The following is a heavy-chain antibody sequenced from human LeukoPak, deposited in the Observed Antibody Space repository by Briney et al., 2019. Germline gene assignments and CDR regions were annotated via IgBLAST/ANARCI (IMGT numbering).Heavy chain of an antibody. CDR2: LRYDGINQ. CDR3: ARGSPLPPDY. V-gene: IGHV3-33*01. J-gene: IGHJ4*02. CDR1: GFIFTDFA. Sequence: PGRSLRLSCAASGFIFTDFAMHWVRQAPGKGLEWVADLRYDGINQHYADSVKGRFTISRDISKNTLYLQMTSLRAEDTAVYYCARGSPLPPDYWGQGTLVIVSS.